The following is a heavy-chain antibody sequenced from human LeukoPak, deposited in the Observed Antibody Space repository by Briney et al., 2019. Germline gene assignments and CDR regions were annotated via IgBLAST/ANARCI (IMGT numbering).Heavy chain of an antibody. D-gene: IGHD2-2*01. CDR2: INHSGST. J-gene: IGHJ3*02. V-gene: IGHV4-34*10. Sequence: PSETLSLTCAVYGGSFSGYYWSWVRQPPGKGLEWIGEINHSGSTNYNPSLKSRITMSVDTSKNQFSLKLSSVTAADTAVYYCARYCTSTTCLTPGAFDIWGQGTMVTVSS. CDR3: ARYCTSTTCLTPGAFDI. CDR1: GGSFSGYY.